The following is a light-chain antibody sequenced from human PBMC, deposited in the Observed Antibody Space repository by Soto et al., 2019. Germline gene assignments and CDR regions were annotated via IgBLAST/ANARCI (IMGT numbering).Light chain of an antibody. CDR2: KVS. J-gene: IGKJ5*01. CDR1: QSLVHSDGIAY. Sequence: DVMTQSPLSLPVTLGQPASISCRSNQSLVHSDGIAYFSWFQQRPGRSPRRLIYKVSNRDSGVPARFSGSGSGTDFALKISRVEAEDVGVYYCMQGTHWPITFCQGTRLEIK. CDR3: MQGTHWPIT. V-gene: IGKV2-30*02.